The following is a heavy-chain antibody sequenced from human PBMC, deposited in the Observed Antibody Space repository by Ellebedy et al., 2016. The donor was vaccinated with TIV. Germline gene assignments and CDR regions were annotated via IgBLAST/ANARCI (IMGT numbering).Heavy chain of an antibody. V-gene: IGHV3-23*01. D-gene: IGHD3-22*01. CDR3: SKGTSSGFNYDRVGSEY. Sequence: GESLKISCAASGFTFGSFAMHWVRQAPGKGLEWLSVTSGGGDRTYDADSVKGRFTITRDNSKNTLYLQMDRLRVEDTAVYYCSKGTSSGFNYDRVGSEYWGQGTLVTVSS. J-gene: IGHJ4*02. CDR2: TSGGGDRT. CDR1: GFTFGSFA.